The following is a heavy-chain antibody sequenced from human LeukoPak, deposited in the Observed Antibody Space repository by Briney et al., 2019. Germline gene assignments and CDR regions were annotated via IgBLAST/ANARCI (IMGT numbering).Heavy chain of an antibody. CDR2: ISAYNGNT. V-gene: IGHV1-18*01. D-gene: IGHD6-19*01. CDR1: GYTFTSYG. J-gene: IGHJ6*03. CDR3: ARDGRAYSSGWLNPYYYYYYYMDV. Sequence: GASVKVSCKASGYTFTSYGISWVRQAPGQGLEWMGWISAYNGNTNYAQKLQGRVTMTTDTSTSTAYMELRSLRSDDTAVYYCARDGRAYSSGWLNPYYYYYYYMDVWGKGTTVTISS.